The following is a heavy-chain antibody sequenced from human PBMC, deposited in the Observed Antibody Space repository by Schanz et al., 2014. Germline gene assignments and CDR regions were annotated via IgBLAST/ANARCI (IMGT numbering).Heavy chain of an antibody. J-gene: IGHJ4*02. CDR1: GYTFRSYG. CDR3: ARAGQDYSDSSGYATYYFGN. D-gene: IGHD3-22*01. Sequence: QVHLVQSGAEVKKPGASVKVSCRASGYTFRSYGINWVRQAPGQGLEWMGWISGYDANTNYAQKFQGRVTMTTDTSTSTAFMELRGLRSEDTAVYYCARAGQDYSDSSGYATYYFGNWGQGTLVTVSS. V-gene: IGHV1-18*01. CDR2: ISGYDANT.